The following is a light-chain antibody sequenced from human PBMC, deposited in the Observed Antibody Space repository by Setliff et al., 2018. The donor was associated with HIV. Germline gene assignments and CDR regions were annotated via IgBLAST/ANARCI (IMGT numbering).Light chain of an antibody. Sequence: QSVLTQPASMSGSPGQSITISCTGTSSDVGGYSLVSWYQHHPGKAPKLMISEVNKRPSGISTRFSGSKTGNTASLTISGLQAEDESDYYCTSYTTSSTLVFGGGTK. CDR2: EVN. V-gene: IGLV2-14*01. CDR1: SSDVGGYSL. J-gene: IGLJ2*01. CDR3: TSYTTSSTLV.